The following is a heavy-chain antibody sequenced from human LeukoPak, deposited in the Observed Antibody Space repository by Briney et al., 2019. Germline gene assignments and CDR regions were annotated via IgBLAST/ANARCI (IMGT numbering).Heavy chain of an antibody. V-gene: IGHV3-11*01. Sequence: GGSLRLPCAASGFTFSDYYMSWIRQAPGKGLEWVSYISSSGSTIYYADSVKGRFTISRDNAKNSLYLQMNSLRAEDTAVYYCASGPREDGYNPPYWGQGTLVTVSS. CDR3: ASGPREDGYNPPY. J-gene: IGHJ4*02. D-gene: IGHD5-24*01. CDR2: ISSSGSTI. CDR1: GFTFSDYY.